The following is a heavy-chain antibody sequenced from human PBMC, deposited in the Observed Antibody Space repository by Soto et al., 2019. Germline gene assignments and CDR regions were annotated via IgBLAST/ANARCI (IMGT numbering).Heavy chain of an antibody. Sequence: SETLSLTCTVSGDTISSHYWSWIRQHPGKELQWIGYIFYTGITNYNPSLKSRVTISVDRSENQFSLKLTSVTAAGTAMYYCARHEGCSSSGCSASYFFDSWGQGSQVTVSS. CDR2: IFYTGIT. CDR1: GDTISSHY. J-gene: IGHJ4*02. CDR3: ARHEGCSSSGCSASYFFDS. D-gene: IGHD2-2*01. V-gene: IGHV4-59*08.